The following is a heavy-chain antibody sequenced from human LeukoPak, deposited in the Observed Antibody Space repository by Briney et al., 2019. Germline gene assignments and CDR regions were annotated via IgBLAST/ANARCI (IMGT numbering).Heavy chain of an antibody. Sequence: GTSLRLSCAASGFTFTSYNFHWVRQAPGKGLQWLAFISYDGNIKCEDSVKGRFTISRDNAKNTLYMQMNSLRAEDTAVYYCARESYCSGGSCYSGRAFDIWGQGTMVTVSS. CDR3: ARESYCSGGSCYSGRAFDI. V-gene: IGHV3-30*03. CDR1: GFTFTSYN. CDR2: ISYDGNIK. D-gene: IGHD2-15*01. J-gene: IGHJ3*02.